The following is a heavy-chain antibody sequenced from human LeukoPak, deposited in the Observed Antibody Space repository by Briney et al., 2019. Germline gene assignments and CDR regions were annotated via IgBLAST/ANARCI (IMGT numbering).Heavy chain of an antibody. CDR3: AREGIVVVPAARQNAFDI. J-gene: IGHJ3*02. V-gene: IGHV1-46*01. Sequence: ASVKVSCKASGYTFTSYYMHWVRQAPGQGLEWMGIINPSGGSTSYAQKFQGRVTMTRDTSTSTVYMELSSLRSEDTAVYYCAREGIVVVPAARQNAFDIWGQGTMVTVSS. CDR1: GYTFTSYY. D-gene: IGHD2-2*01. CDR2: INPSGGST.